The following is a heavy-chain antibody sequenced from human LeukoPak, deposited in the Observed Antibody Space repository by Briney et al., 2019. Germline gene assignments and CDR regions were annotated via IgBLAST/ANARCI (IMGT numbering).Heavy chain of an antibody. CDR1: GGAFSSCA. Sequence: ASVKVTCNASGGAFSSCAIRWVRQAPGQGLEWMGGIIPIFGTANYAQKFQGRVTITADESTSTAYMELSSLRSDDTAVYYCAPDGHSDYYYLYFQLWGQGTLVTVSS. V-gene: IGHV1-69*13. J-gene: IGHJ1*01. D-gene: IGHD5-12*01. CDR2: IIPIFGTA. CDR3: APDGHSDYYYLYFQL.